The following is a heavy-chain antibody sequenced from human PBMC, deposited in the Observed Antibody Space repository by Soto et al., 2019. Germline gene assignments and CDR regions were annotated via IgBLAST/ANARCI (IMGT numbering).Heavy chain of an antibody. CDR3: ARQYSSSSNYYYYYSMDV. CDR2: ISYDGSNK. J-gene: IGHJ6*02. V-gene: IGHV3-30-3*01. CDR1: GFTFSSYA. D-gene: IGHD6-6*01. Sequence: GGSLRVSCAASGFTFSSYAMHWVRQAPGKGLEWVAVISYDGSNKYYADSVKGRFTISRDNSKNTLYLQMNSLRAEDTAVYYCARQYSSSSNYYYYYSMDVWGQGTTVTVS.